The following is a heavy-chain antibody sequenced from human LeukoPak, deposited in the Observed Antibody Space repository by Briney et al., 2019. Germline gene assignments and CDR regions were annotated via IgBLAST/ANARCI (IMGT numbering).Heavy chain of an antibody. CDR2: ISAYNGNT. Sequence: ASVKVSCKASGYTFTSYGISWVRQAPGQGLEWMGWISAYNGNTNYAQKLQGRVTMTTDTSTSTAYMELRSLRSDDTAVYYCAREGHDFWSGYVHYMDVWGKGTTVTVSS. CDR1: GYTFTSYG. CDR3: AREGHDFWSGYVHYMDV. J-gene: IGHJ6*03. D-gene: IGHD3-3*01. V-gene: IGHV1-18*01.